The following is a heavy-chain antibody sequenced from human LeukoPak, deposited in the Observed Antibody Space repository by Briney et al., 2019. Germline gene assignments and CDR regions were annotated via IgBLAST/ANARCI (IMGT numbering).Heavy chain of an antibody. CDR2: INPSGGSI. J-gene: IGHJ3*01. CDR3: ARGRHYYESSDYYYEGDAFDV. CDR1: GGTFSDYA. V-gene: IGHV1-46*01. D-gene: IGHD3-22*01. Sequence: ASVKVSCKASGGTFSDYAYNWVRQAPGQGLEWMGIINPSGGSITYAQMFQGRVTMTGDMSTSTVYMELSSLRSEDTSVYYCARGRHYYESSDYYYEGDAFDVWGQGTMVTVSS.